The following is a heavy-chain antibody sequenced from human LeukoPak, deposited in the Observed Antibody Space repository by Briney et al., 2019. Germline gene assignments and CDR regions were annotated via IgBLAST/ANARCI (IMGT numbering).Heavy chain of an antibody. CDR2: IYPGDSDT. CDR3: AIPYCSGGSCYPYYFDY. CDR1: GYSFTSYW. J-gene: IGHJ4*02. Sequence: GASRKISCKGSGYSFTSYWIGWVRQMPGKGLEWMGIIYPGDSDTRYSPSFQGQVTISADKSISTAYLQWSSLKASDTAMYYCAIPYCSGGSCYPYYFDYWGQGTLVTVSS. D-gene: IGHD2-15*01. V-gene: IGHV5-51*01.